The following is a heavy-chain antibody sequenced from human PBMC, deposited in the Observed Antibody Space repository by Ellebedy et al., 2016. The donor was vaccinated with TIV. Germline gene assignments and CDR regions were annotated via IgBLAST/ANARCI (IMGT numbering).Heavy chain of an antibody. CDR1: GFTFSDYY. D-gene: IGHD3-10*01. CDR3: ATYGSGSYMALLNYGMDV. V-gene: IGHV3-11*01. Sequence: GGSLRLSXAASGFTFSDYYMSWIRQAPGKGLEWVSYISSSGSTIYYADSVKGRFTISRDNAKNSLYLQMNSLRAEDTAVYYCATYGSGSYMALLNYGMDVWGQGTTVTVSS. J-gene: IGHJ6*02. CDR2: ISSSGSTI.